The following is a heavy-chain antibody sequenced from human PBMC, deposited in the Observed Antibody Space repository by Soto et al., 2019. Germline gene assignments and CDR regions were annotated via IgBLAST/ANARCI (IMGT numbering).Heavy chain of an antibody. V-gene: IGHV3-53*04. J-gene: IGHJ4*02. Sequence: GGSLRLSCAASGFTVSSNYMTWVRQAPGKGLEWVSIIYSGGSTYYADSVKGRFTISRHNSKNTLYLQMNSLRAEDAAVYYCARESDYGDSGVDYWGQGTLVTVSS. CDR3: ARESDYGDSGVDY. CDR1: GFTVSSNY. D-gene: IGHD4-17*01. CDR2: IYSGGST.